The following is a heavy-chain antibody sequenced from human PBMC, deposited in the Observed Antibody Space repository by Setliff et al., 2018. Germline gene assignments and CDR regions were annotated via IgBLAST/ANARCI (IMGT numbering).Heavy chain of an antibody. CDR3: ARLPNYVWGSPVDY. J-gene: IGHJ4*02. Sequence: LSEPLSLTCTVSGASITNINYYWGLIRQPPGKGLEWIGSIFYSGRTFYNPSLKSRVTISVDTSKNQFSLTLSSVTAADTAVYYCARLPNYVWGSPVDYWGQGTLVTVSS. D-gene: IGHD3-16*01. CDR1: GASITNINYY. V-gene: IGHV4-39*01. CDR2: IFYSGRT.